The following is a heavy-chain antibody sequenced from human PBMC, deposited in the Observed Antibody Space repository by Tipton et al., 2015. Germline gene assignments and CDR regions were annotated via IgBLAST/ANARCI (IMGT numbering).Heavy chain of an antibody. CDR3: ARDLEHGMDV. CDR1: GYSISSGYY. J-gene: IGHJ6*02. CDR2: FFHSGNT. Sequence: LSLTCDVSGYSISSGYYWSWIRQPPGKGLEWIGSFFHSGNTFHNPSLRSRVIISVDTSKNQFSLKMSSVTAADTAVYFCARDLEHGMDVWGQGTTVTVS. V-gene: IGHV4-38-2*02.